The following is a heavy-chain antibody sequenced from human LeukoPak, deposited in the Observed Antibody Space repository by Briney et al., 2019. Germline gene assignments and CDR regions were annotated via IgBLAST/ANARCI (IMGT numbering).Heavy chain of an antibody. CDR1: GFTFINYE. Sequence: GGSLRLSCAASGFTFINYEMNWGRHGPGEGREWGSYICSRGNTLYYTGSSRVRFTISRDNARNSLYLQMNSLRVEDTAVYYCARLPESEDTFESALDIWGLGTMVTVSS. V-gene: IGHV3-48*03. CDR2: ICSRGNTL. CDR3: ARLPESEDTFESALDI. D-gene: IGHD3-16*01. J-gene: IGHJ3*02.